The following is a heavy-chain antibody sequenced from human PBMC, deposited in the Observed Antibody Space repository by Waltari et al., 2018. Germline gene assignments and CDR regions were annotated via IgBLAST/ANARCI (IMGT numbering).Heavy chain of an antibody. CDR3: ARSAGGATRPIQYCYMDV. J-gene: IGHJ6*03. CDR1: GGPFSDYH. Sequence: QVQLQQLGAGLLKPSETLSLTCAVYGGPFSDYHWSWIRQSPGKGPAWIGEIDQGGITIYNPSLKSLVSMSIDTSKNHFSLNLTSVTAADTAVYFCARSAGGATRPIQYCYMDVWGKGTTVTVSS. D-gene: IGHD3-16*01. CDR2: IDQGGIT. V-gene: IGHV4-34*02.